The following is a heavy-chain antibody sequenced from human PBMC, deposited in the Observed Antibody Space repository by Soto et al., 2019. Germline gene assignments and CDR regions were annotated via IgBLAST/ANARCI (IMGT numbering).Heavy chain of an antibody. D-gene: IGHD1-1*01. V-gene: IGHV4-39*01. CDR3: ARQEREMYYYYYMDV. Sequence: QLQLQESGPGLVKPSETLSLTCTVSGGSISSSSYYWGWIRQPPGKGLEWIGSIYYSGSTYYNPSLKSRVTISGDTSKNQFSLKLCSVTAADTAVYYCARQEREMYYYYYMDVWGKGTTVTVSS. J-gene: IGHJ6*03. CDR2: IYYSGST. CDR1: GGSISSSSYY.